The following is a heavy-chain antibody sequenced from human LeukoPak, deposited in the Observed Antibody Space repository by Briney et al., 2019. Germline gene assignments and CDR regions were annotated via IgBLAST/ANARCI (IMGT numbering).Heavy chain of an antibody. Sequence: ASVKVSCKASGGTFSSYAISWVRQAPGQGLEWMGGIIPIFGTANYAQKFQGRVTITADESTSTAYMELSSLRSEDTAVYYCARVLINGLVPAAIGWFDPWGQGTLVTVSS. J-gene: IGHJ5*02. CDR3: ARVLINGLVPAAIGWFDP. CDR2: IIPIFGTA. V-gene: IGHV1-69*13. D-gene: IGHD2-2*01. CDR1: GGTFSSYA.